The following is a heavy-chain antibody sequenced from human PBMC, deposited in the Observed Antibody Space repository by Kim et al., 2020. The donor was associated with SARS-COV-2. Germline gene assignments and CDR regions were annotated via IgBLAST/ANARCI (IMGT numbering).Heavy chain of an antibody. Sequence: SETLSLTCAVYGGSFSGYYWSWIRQPPGKGLEWIGEINHSGSTNYNPSLKSRVTISVDTSKNQFSLKLSSVTAADTAVYYCARGLWFGEVGLGYWGQGTLVTVSS. CDR3: ARGLWFGEVGLGY. CDR1: GGSFSGYY. J-gene: IGHJ4*02. D-gene: IGHD3-10*01. CDR2: INHSGST. V-gene: IGHV4-34*01.